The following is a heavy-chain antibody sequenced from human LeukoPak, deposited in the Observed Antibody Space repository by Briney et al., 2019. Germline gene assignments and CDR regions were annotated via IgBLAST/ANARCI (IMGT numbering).Heavy chain of an antibody. V-gene: IGHV4-34*01. Sequence: SETLSLTCAVYGGSFSGYYWSWIRQPPGKGLEWIGEINHSGSTNYNPSLKSRVTISVDTSKNQFPLKLSSVTAADTAVYYCASHRGGWYFGYFQHWGQGTLVTVSS. J-gene: IGHJ1*01. D-gene: IGHD6-19*01. CDR3: ASHRGGWYFGYFQH. CDR1: GGSFSGYY. CDR2: INHSGST.